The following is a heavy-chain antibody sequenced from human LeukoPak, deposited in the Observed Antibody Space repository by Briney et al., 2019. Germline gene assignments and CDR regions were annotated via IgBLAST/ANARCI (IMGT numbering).Heavy chain of an antibody. Sequence: GASVKVSCKASGGTFSSYAISWVRQAPGQGLEWMGGIIPIFGTANYAQKFQGRVTITADESTSTAYMELSSLRSEDTAVYYCARNEGSATVDYYYYMDVWGKGTTVTVSS. CDR2: IIPIFGTA. CDR1: GGTFSSYA. V-gene: IGHV1-69*13. CDR3: ARNEGSATVDYYYYMDV. D-gene: IGHD3-10*01. J-gene: IGHJ6*03.